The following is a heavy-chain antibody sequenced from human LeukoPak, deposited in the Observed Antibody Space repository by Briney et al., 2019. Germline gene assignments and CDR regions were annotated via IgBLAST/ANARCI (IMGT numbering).Heavy chain of an antibody. V-gene: IGHV4-30-2*01. D-gene: IGHD3-10*01. J-gene: IGHJ5*02. CDR2: IYHSGST. CDR3: ARVVPGIPVVRGVGNWFDP. Sequence: SQTLSLTCAVSGGSISSGDYSWSWIRQPPGKGLEWIGYIYHSGSTYYNPSLKSRVTISVDRSRNQFSLKLKSVTAADTAVYYCARVVPGIPVVRGVGNWFDPWGQGTLVTVSS. CDR1: GGSISSGDYS.